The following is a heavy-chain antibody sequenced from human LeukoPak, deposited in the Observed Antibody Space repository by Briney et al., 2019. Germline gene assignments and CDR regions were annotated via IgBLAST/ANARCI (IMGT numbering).Heavy chain of an antibody. CDR1: GYTSTSNY. J-gene: IGHJ4*02. CDR2: IYPRDGST. Sequence: ASVKVSCKASGYTSTSNYIHWVRQAPGQGLEWMGMIYPRDGSTSYAQKFQGRVTVTRDTSTSTVHMELSGLRSEDTAVYYCARDQEGFDYWGQGTLVTVSS. V-gene: IGHV1-46*01. CDR3: ARDQEGFDY.